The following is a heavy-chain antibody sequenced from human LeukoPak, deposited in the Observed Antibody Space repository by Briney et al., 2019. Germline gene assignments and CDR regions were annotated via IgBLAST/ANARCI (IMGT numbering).Heavy chain of an antibody. CDR3: ARSHSSPTDDAFDI. J-gene: IGHJ3*02. D-gene: IGHD6-13*01. CDR1: GCTFSSYA. V-gene: IGHV1-69*01. CDR2: IIPIFGTA. Sequence: SVKVSCKASGCTFSSYAISWVRQAPGQGLEWMGGIIPIFGTANYAQKFQGRVTITADESTSTAYMELSSLRSEDTAVYYCARSHSSPTDDAFDIWGQGTMVTVSS.